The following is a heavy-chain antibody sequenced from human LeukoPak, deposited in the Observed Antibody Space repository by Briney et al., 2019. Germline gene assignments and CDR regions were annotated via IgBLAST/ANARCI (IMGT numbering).Heavy chain of an antibody. D-gene: IGHD6-19*01. CDR2: TSVTGAVT. Sequence: GGSLRLSCAFSGFTINDYGVNWVRRAPGKGLEWLSHTSVTGAVTTYADSLKGRFTISSDTAKNSLYLQLNSLTVGDTAIYYCARVAGTKCFDYWGQGTLVTVSS. J-gene: IGHJ4*02. CDR1: GFTINDYG. V-gene: IGHV3-48*01. CDR3: ARVAGTKCFDY.